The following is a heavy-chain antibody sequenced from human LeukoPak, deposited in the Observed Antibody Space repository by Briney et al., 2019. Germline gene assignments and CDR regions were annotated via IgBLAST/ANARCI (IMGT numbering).Heavy chain of an antibody. D-gene: IGHD3-22*01. J-gene: IGHJ4*02. CDR1: GASITTYY. V-gene: IGHV4-4*07. CDR2: IYISGST. CDR3: ARTRLYYYDSSGYYSSYFDY. Sequence: SETLSLTCTVSGASITTYYWSWIRQPAGKGLEWIGRIYISGSTTYNPSPKSRVTISVDTSKNQFSLKLSSVTAADTAVYYCARTRLYYYDSSGYYSSYFDYWGQGTLVTVSS.